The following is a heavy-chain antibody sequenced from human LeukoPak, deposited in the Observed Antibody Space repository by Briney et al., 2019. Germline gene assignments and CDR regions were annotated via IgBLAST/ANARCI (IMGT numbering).Heavy chain of an antibody. CDR2: IIPIFGTA. CDR3: ASDIVVSTGAFDI. J-gene: IGHJ3*02. Sequence: GASVKVSCKASGGTFISYAISWVGQAPGQGREWMGGIIPIFGTANYAQKFQGRVTITADKSTSTAYMELSSLRSEDTAVYYCASDIVVSTGAFDIWGQGTMITVSS. CDR1: GGTFISYA. V-gene: IGHV1-69*06. D-gene: IGHD2-15*01.